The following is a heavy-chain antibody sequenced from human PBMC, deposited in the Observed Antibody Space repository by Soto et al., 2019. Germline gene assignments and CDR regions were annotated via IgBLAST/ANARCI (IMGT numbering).Heavy chain of an antibody. CDR2: ISWNSGSI. V-gene: IGHV3-9*01. J-gene: IGHJ5*02. CDR3: AKDSKLRFLEFDP. D-gene: IGHD3-3*01. CDR1: GFTFDDYA. Sequence: LRLSCAASGFTFDDYAMHWVRQAPGKGLEWVSGISWNSGSIGYADSVKGRFTISRDNAKNSLYLQMNSLRAEDTALYYCAKDSKLRFLEFDPWGQGTLVTVSS.